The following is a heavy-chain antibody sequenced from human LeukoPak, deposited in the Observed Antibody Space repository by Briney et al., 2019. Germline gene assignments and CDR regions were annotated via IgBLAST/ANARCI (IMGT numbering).Heavy chain of an antibody. J-gene: IGHJ6*02. CDR2: IIPIFGTA. CDR3: ARSSGSYHSPYYYGMDV. Sequence: SVKLSCKASGGTFSSYAISWVRQAPGQGLEWMGGIIPIFGTANYAQKFQGRVTITADESTSTAYMELSSLRSEDTAVYYCARSSGSYHSPYYYGMDVWGQGTTVTVSS. V-gene: IGHV1-69*13. CDR1: GGTFSSYA. D-gene: IGHD1-26*01.